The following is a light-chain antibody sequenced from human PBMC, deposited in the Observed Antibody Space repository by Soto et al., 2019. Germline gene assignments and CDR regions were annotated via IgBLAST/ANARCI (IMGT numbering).Light chain of an antibody. V-gene: IGKV1-8*01. CDR3: QQYNNWPWT. CDR1: QGISSY. J-gene: IGKJ1*01. CDR2: AAS. Sequence: ATRLTQSPSSLSASTGDRVHISCRASQGISSYLAWYQKKPGKAPKLLIYAASTLQSGVPSRFSGSGSGTHFTLTISSLQSEDFAVYYCQQYNNWPWTFGQGTKVDI.